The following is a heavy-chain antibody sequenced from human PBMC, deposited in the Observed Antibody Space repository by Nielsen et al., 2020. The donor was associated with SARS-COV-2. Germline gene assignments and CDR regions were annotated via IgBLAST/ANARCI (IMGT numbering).Heavy chain of an antibody. CDR3: ARGAFGGGYGLDV. J-gene: IGHJ6*02. D-gene: IGHD3-10*01. Sequence: GGSLRLSCAASGFTFRSFGMHWVRQAPGEGLEWVAFIWYDGSNKYYVDSVEGRFTTSRDNSKNTLYLQMNSLRAEDTAVYHCARGAFGGGYGLDVWGQGTTVTVSS. CDR2: IWYDGSNK. V-gene: IGHV3-33*08. CDR1: GFTFRSFG.